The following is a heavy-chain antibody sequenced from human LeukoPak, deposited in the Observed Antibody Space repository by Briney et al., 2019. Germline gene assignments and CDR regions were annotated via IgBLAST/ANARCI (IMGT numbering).Heavy chain of an antibody. V-gene: IGHV4-39*07. D-gene: IGHD3-10*01. CDR1: GDSISRSTYY. J-gene: IGHJ5*02. CDR3: ARGPFGGIFHWFDP. Sequence: TPSETLSLTCTVSGDSISRSTYYWGWIRQPPGKELEWIGTMYYSGSTSYNPSLKSRVTISVDTSKDQFSLKLSSVTAADTAVYYCARGPFGGIFHWFDPWGQGTLVTVSS. CDR2: MYYSGST.